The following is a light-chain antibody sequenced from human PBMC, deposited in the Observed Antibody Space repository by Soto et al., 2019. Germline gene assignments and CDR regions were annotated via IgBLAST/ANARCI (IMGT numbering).Light chain of an antibody. CDR3: QSYDTIRGGGSV. CDR1: SSNIGAGFD. CDR2: GNN. Sequence: QPVLTQSPSVSGAPGQRVSISCTGTSSNIGAGFDVHWYQQLPATAPKLLIYGNNNRPSGVPDRFSGSKSGTSASLAITGVQAEDEGDYYCQSYDTIRGGGSVFGTGTKLTVL. J-gene: IGLJ1*01. V-gene: IGLV1-40*01.